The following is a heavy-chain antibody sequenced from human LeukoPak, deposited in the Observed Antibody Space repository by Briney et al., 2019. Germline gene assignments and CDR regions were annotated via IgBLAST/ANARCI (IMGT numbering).Heavy chain of an antibody. CDR1: GFTFSSYW. CDR3: ARDNYDFWSGYHSRSDL. Sequence: SGGSLRLSCAASGFTFSSYWMSWVRQAPGKGLEWVANIKQDGSEKYYVDSVKGRFTISRDNAKNSLYLQMNSLRVEDTAVYYCARDNYDFWSGYHSRSDLWGQGTLVTVSS. CDR2: IKQDGSEK. D-gene: IGHD3-3*01. V-gene: IGHV3-7*01. J-gene: IGHJ4*02.